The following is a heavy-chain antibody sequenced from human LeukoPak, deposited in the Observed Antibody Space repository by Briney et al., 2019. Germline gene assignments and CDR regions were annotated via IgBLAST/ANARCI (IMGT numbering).Heavy chain of an antibody. CDR2: INPNSGGT. J-gene: IGHJ4*02. V-gene: IGHV1-2*04. Sequence: ASVKVSCKASGYTFTGYYIHWVRQAPGQGLEWMGWINPNSGGTDYAQKFQGWVTMTRDTSISTAYMELSRLSSDDTAVYYCAREGYGSGVDYWGQGTLVTVSS. CDR3: AREGYGSGVDY. CDR1: GYTFTGYY. D-gene: IGHD3-10*01.